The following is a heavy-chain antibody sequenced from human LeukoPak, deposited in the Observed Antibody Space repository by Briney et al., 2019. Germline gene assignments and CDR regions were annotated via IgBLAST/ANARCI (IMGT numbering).Heavy chain of an antibody. CDR3: ARSGITMVGGVSIGLLAFDI. CDR2: INGDGTTT. V-gene: IGHV3-74*01. Sequence: GGSLRLSCAASGFTFSDYWMHWVRQAPGKGPVWVSRINGDGTTTTYADSVKGRFTISRDNAKNTLYVQMSSLRAEDMAVYYCARSGITMVGGVSIGLLAFDIRGQGTMVTVSS. J-gene: IGHJ3*02. D-gene: IGHD3-10*01. CDR1: GFTFSDYW.